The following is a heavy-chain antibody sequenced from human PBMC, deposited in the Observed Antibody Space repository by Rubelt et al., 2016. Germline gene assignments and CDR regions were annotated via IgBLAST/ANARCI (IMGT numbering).Heavy chain of an antibody. Sequence: QVQLVQSGAEVKKPGASVKVSCKASGYTFTGYYMHWVRQAPGQGLEWMGWINPNSGGTNYARKFQGRVTMTRDTSISTAYMGRSRLRSDDTAVYYCARDLYKGPRWLVAYWGQGTLVTVSS. D-gene: IGHD6-19*01. CDR2: INPNSGGT. CDR1: GYTFTGYY. V-gene: IGHV1-2*02. J-gene: IGHJ4*02. CDR3: ARDLYKGPRWLVAY.